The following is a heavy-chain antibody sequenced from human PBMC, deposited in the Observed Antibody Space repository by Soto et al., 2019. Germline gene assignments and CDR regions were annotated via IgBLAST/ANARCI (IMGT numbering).Heavy chain of an antibody. CDR3: ASDMSTT. CDR1: GYTFTSHD. D-gene: IGHD2-2*01. V-gene: IGHV1-8*01. Sequence: QVQLVQSGAEVKKPGASVKVSCKASGYTFTSHDINWMRQTTGQGLEWMGWMNPNSGHTNSAQKFQGRVTMTRDTSRNTAYMKVTNLRSEDTAIYYCASDMSTTWGQGTLVTVSS. J-gene: IGHJ5*02. CDR2: MNPNSGHT.